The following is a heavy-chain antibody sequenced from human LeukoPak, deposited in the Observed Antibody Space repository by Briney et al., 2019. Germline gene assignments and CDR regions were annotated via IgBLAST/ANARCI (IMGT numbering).Heavy chain of an antibody. D-gene: IGHD3-10*01. J-gene: IGHJ5*02. CDR3: ARLWFGEFYNWFDP. V-gene: IGHV4-59*01. Sequence: SETLSLTCTVSGGSISSYYWSWIRQPPGKGLEWIGYIYYSGSTNHNPSLKSRVTISVDTSKNQFSLKLSSVTAADTAVYYCARLWFGEFYNWFDPWGQGTLVTVSS. CDR2: IYYSGST. CDR1: GGSISSYY.